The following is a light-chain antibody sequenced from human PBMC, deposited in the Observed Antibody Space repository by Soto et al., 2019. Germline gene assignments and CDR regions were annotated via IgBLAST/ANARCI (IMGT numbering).Light chain of an antibody. CDR1: QGISSY. V-gene: IGKV1-8*01. J-gene: IGKJ3*01. CDR2: AAS. Sequence: AIRMTQSPSSLSASTGDRVTITCRASQGISSYLAWYQQKPGKAPKLLIYAASTLQSGVPSRFSGSGSGTEFTLTISCLQSEDFATYYCQQYYSYPLFTFGPGTKVDIK. CDR3: QQYYSYPLFT.